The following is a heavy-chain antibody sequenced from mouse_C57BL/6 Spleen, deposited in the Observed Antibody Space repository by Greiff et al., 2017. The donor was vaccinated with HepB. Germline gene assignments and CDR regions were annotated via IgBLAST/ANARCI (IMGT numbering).Heavy chain of an antibody. Sequence: QVQLQQPGAELVKPGASVKMSCKASGYTFTSYWLTWVKQRPGQGLEWIGDVYPGSGSTNYNEKFKSKATLTVDTSSSTAYMQLSSLTSEDSAVYYCARTGTWAMDYWGQGTSVTVSS. CDR3: ARTGTWAMDY. J-gene: IGHJ4*01. V-gene: IGHV1-55*01. D-gene: IGHD4-1*01. CDR2: VYPGSGST. CDR1: GYTFTSYW.